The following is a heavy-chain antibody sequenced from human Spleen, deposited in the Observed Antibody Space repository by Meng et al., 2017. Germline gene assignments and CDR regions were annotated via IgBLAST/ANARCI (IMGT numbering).Heavy chain of an antibody. J-gene: IGHJ4*02. CDR2: INGSGGST. V-gene: IGHV3-23*01. CDR3: VKGMDDMRFNELDY. D-gene: IGHD3-9*01. Sequence: GESLKIPCAASGFIFSSYATSCVRQAPGKGLEWVSGINGSGGSTFYTDSVKGRFTLSRDYSKNTLSLQMNSLRAEDTAVYCCVKGMDDMRFNELDYWGQGTLVTVSS. CDR1: GFIFSSYA.